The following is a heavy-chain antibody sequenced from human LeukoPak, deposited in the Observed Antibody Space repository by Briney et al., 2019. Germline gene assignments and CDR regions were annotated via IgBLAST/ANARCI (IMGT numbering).Heavy chain of an antibody. D-gene: IGHD6-13*01. CDR3: ARTGRGSSSWIYYYYYMDV. Sequence: SETLCLTCTVSGGSISSYYWSWIRQPPGKGLEWIGYIYYSGSTNYNPSLKSRVTISVDTSKNQFSLKLSSVTAADTAVYYCARTGRGSSSWIYYYYYMDVWGKGTTVTVSS. CDR2: IYYSGST. J-gene: IGHJ6*03. CDR1: GGSISSYY. V-gene: IGHV4-59*01.